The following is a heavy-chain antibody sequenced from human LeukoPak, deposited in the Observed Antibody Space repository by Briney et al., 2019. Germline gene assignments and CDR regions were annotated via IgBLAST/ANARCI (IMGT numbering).Heavy chain of an antibody. CDR3: ARTLVAAPGTEGGP. CDR2: IDGTSTFT. CDR1: GFSFSDFY. Sequence: GGSLRLSCAASGFSFSDFYMSWIRQAPGQGLEWVSYIDGTSTFTNYADSVKGRFTISIDNAKNPLYLQMNSLRAEDSAVYYCARTLVAAPGTEGGPWGQGTLVTVSS. J-gene: IGHJ5*02. V-gene: IGHV3-11*03. D-gene: IGHD2-15*01.